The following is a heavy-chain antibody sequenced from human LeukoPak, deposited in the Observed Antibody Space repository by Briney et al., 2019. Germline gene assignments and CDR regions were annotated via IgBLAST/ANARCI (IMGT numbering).Heavy chain of an antibody. CDR1: GFTFSRYW. J-gene: IGHJ4*02. D-gene: IGHD3-16*01. Sequence: GESLRLSCAASGFTFSRYWIHWVRQAPGKGLEWVSRINPDGSTTTYADSVKGRFTISRDNARNSLYLQMNSLRAEDTAVYYCARDWRTQVLHPYYFEYWGQGVLVTVSS. CDR3: ARDWRTQVLHPYYFEY. CDR2: INPDGSTT. V-gene: IGHV3-74*01.